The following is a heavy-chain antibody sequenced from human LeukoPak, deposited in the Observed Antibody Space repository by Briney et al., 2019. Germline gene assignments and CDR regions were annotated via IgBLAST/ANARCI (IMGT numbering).Heavy chain of an antibody. V-gene: IGHV3-74*01. D-gene: IGHD3-16*01. Sequence: GGSLRLSCEASGFTFSGSWMLWVRQAPGKGLEWVSRINTDGSGTSYADSVKGRFTISRDNAKNTLYLQMNSLRAEDTAVYYCARSMGEGGQGTLVTVSS. CDR1: GFTFSGSW. J-gene: IGHJ4*02. CDR2: INTDGSGT. CDR3: ARSMGE.